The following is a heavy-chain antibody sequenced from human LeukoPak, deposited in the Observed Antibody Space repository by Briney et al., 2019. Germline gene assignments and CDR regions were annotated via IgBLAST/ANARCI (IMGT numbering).Heavy chain of an antibody. CDR1: GFTFSSYW. V-gene: IGHV3-7*01. J-gene: IGHJ4*02. CDR2: IKQDGSEK. D-gene: IGHD6-19*01. CDR3: ARDSGYSSGWPLNFDY. Sequence: GGSLRLSCAASGFTFSSYWMSWVRQAPGKGLEWVANIKQDGSEKYHVDSVKGRFTISRDNAKNSLYLQMNSLRAEDTAVYYCARDSGYSSGWPLNFDYWGQGTLVTVSS.